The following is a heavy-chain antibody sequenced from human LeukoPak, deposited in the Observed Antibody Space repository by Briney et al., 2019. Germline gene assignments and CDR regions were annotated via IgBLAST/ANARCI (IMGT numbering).Heavy chain of an antibody. J-gene: IGHJ4*02. CDR1: GFTFSNYG. Sequence: GGSLPLSCAASGFTFSNYGMHWVRQAPGKGLEWVAVIWYDGSDKYHADSVKGRFTISRDNSKNTLYLQMNSLRVEDTAVYYCARPVVLGAYLRGAYYFVWWAQGPVVTVSS. V-gene: IGHV3-33*01. D-gene: IGHD3-16*01. CDR2: IWYDGSDK. CDR3: ARPVVLGAYLRGAYYFVW.